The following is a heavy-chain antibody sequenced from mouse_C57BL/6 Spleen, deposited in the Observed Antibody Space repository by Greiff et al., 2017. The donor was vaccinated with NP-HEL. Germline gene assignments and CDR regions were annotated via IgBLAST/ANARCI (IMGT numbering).Heavy chain of an antibody. D-gene: IGHD2-5*01. V-gene: IGHV1-15*01. Sequence: QVQLKESGAELVRPGASVTLSCKASGYTFTDYEMHWVKQTPVHGLEWIGAIDPETGGTAYNQKFKGKAILTADKSSSTAYMELRSLTSEDSAVYYCTRGGLYSNSLAYWGQGTLVTVSA. CDR2: IDPETGGT. J-gene: IGHJ3*01. CDR3: TRGGLYSNSLAY. CDR1: GYTFTDYE.